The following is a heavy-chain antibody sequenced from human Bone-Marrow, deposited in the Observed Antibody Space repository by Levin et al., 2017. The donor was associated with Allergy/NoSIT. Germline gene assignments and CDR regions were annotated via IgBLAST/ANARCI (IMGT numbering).Heavy chain of an antibody. CDR1: GFSLDDYA. CDR2: ISWNSGTI. D-gene: IGHD6-13*01. CDR3: AKSHKASAAGIPRSEFDY. V-gene: IGHV3-9*01. Sequence: SLKISCAASGFSLDDYAMHWVRQTPGKGLEWVAGISWNSGTIGYADSVKGRFTISRDNAKNSLYLQMNSLRAEDTALYHCAKSHKASAAGIPRSEFDYWGQGTLVTVSS. J-gene: IGHJ4*02.